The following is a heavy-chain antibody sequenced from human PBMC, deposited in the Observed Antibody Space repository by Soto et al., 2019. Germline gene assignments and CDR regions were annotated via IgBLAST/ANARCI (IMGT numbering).Heavy chain of an antibody. CDR2: IYHSGST. Sequence: SETLSLTCAVSCCSIIRGGYSWNWIRQPPGKGLEWIGYIYHSGSTLYNPSLKSRVTISVDKSKNQFSLKLSSVTAADTAVYYCARDQLEGNWFDPWGQGTLVTVS. J-gene: IGHJ5*02. V-gene: IGHV4-30-2*01. D-gene: IGHD1-1*01. CDR1: CCSIIRGGYS. CDR3: ARDQLEGNWFDP.